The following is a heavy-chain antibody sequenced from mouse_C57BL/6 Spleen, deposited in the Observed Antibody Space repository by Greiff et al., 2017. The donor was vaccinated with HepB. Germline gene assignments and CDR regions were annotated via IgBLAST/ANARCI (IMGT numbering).Heavy chain of an antibody. CDR2: IYPRDGST. CDR3: ARDYDYDADAMDY. Sequence: VKLVESGPELVKPGASVKLSCKASGYTFTSYDINWVKQRPGQGLEWIGWIYPRDGSTKYNEKFKGKATLTVDTSSSTAYMELHSLTSEDSAVYFCARDYDYDADAMDYWGQGTSVTVSS. J-gene: IGHJ4*01. CDR1: GYTFTSYD. V-gene: IGHV1-85*01. D-gene: IGHD2-4*01.